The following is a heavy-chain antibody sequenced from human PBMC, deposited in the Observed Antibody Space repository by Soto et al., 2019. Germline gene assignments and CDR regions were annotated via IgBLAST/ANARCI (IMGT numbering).Heavy chain of an antibody. CDR2: ISSSGSTI. Sequence: PGGSLRLSCAASGFTFSDYYMSWIRQAPGKGLEWVSYISSSGSTIYYADSVKGRFTISRDNAKNSLYLQMNSLRAEDTAVYYCARAMVRGVIIRSYYYGMDVWGQGTMVTVSS. CDR1: GFTFSDYY. D-gene: IGHD3-10*01. CDR3: ARAMVRGVIIRSYYYGMDV. J-gene: IGHJ6*02. V-gene: IGHV3-11*01.